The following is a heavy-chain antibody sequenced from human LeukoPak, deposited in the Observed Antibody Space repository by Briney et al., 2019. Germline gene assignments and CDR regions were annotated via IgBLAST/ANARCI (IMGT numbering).Heavy chain of an antibody. D-gene: IGHD2-15*01. V-gene: IGHV3-23*01. Sequence: GGALLLSYASSGFSFSSYAMNGVRPAPGRGVEWVSTISGSDGSKYYSDSVKGRFTISRDNSKNTLYLQMNSLRAEDTAVYHCAKSKVVAATMGRFDYWGQGTLVTVSS. J-gene: IGHJ4*02. CDR3: AKSKVVAATMGRFDY. CDR2: ISGSDGSK. CDR1: GFSFSSYA.